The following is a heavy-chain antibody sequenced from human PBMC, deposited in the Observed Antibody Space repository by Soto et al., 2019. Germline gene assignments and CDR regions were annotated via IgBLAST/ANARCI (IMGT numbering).Heavy chain of an antibody. CDR2: IHYSGST. CDR1: GGSISSGIYY. D-gene: IGHD7-27*01. CDR3: VGQTGDFDY. Sequence: QVQLQESGPGLVKPSQTLSLTCTVSGGSISSGIYYWTWIRQHPGKGLEWIGYIHYSGSTYYNPSLKRRLTISLVRSRNQFSLNLTSVTAADTAVYCCVGQTGDFDYWGQGTLVTFSS. V-gene: IGHV4-31*03. J-gene: IGHJ4*02.